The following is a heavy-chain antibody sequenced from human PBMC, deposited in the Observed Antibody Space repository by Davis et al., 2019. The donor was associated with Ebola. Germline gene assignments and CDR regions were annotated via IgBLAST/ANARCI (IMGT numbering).Heavy chain of an antibody. Sequence: GESLKISCNGSGYSFSSYWIAWVRQMPGKGLEWMGIIYPDDSDTRYSPSFQGQVTISADKSINTAYLQWSSRKALDTAMYYCARHGSSYYDMNYVYWGQGTLVTVSS. CDR2: IYPDDSDT. CDR3: ARHGSSYYDMNYVY. V-gene: IGHV5-51*01. J-gene: IGHJ4*02. CDR1: GYSFSSYW. D-gene: IGHD3-22*01.